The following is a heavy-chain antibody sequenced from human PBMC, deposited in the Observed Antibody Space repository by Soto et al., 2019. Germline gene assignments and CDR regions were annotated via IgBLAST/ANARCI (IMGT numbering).Heavy chain of an antibody. CDR3: ARGGYGSGSYVFSVDYYCGMDV. V-gene: IGHV4-4*07. CDR1: GGSISSYY. D-gene: IGHD3-10*01. J-gene: IGHJ6*02. Sequence: SETLSLTCTVSGGSISSYYWSWIWQPAGKGLEWIGRIYTSGSTNSNPSLKRRVTMSVDTSKNQFSLTLSSVTAAATAVSYCARGGYGSGSYVFSVDYYCGMDVWGQGTTVTVSS. CDR2: IYTSGST.